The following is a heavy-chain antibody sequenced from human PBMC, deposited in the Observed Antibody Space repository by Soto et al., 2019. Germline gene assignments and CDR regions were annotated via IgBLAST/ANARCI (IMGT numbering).Heavy chain of an antibody. J-gene: IGHJ3*02. D-gene: IGHD3-22*01. CDR2: ISGNNDNI. V-gene: IGHV1-18*01. Sequence: ASVKVSCKASGYTFTSYGISWVRQAPGQGLEWMGWISGNNDNIKYEQKFQGRVTMTADTSTSTAYMEMNNLRAEDTAVYYCARGDYYDTSGPFSDAFDIWGQGTMVTVSS. CDR1: GYTFTSYG. CDR3: ARGDYYDTSGPFSDAFDI.